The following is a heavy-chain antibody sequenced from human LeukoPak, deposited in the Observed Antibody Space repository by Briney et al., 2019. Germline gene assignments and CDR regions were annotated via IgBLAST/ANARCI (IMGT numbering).Heavy chain of an antibody. CDR1: GYTFTSNG. CDR2: ISCNNGDT. CDR3: ARDGGTAGYSSGSDY. D-gene: IGHD6-19*01. J-gene: IGHJ4*02. Sequence: ASVKVSCKASGYTFTSNGITWVRQAPGQGLEWVGWISCNNGDTRYAQKFQGRVTVTTDTSTSAAYMELRGLRSDDTAVYYCARDGGTAGYSSGSDYWGQGTLVTVSS. V-gene: IGHV1-18*01.